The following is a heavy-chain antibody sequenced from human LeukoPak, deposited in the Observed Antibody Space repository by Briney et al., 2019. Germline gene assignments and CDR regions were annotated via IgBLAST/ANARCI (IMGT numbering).Heavy chain of an antibody. CDR2: INPNSGGT. Sequence: GASVKVSCKASGYTFTGYYMHWVRQAPGQGLEWMGWINPNSGGTNYAQKFQGRVTMTRDTSISTAYMELSRLRSDDTAVYYWAVDYYVSSGYLYWGQGTLVTVSS. CDR3: AVDYYVSSGYLY. V-gene: IGHV1-2*02. J-gene: IGHJ4*02. CDR1: GYTFTGYY. D-gene: IGHD3-22*01.